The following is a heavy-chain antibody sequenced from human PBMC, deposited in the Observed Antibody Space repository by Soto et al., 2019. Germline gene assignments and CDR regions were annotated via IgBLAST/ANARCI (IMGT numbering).Heavy chain of an antibody. CDR3: ARVAFSYFGMDV. CDR2: VFSSGST. J-gene: IGHJ6*02. V-gene: IGHV4-4*07. D-gene: IGHD3-3*02. Sequence: PSGTLSLTCSVPGGAISSYYWSWVRQPAGKGLEWIGRVFSSGSTNYNASLKSRVTMSIDTSKNEVSLTLRSVTAADTAVYYCARVAFSYFGMDVWGPGTTVTVSS. CDR1: GGAISSYY.